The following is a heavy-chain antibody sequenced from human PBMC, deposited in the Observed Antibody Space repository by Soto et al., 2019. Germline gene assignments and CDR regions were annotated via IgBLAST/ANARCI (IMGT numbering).Heavy chain of an antibody. D-gene: IGHD6-19*01. CDR1: GYSISSSSY. CDR2: IYHGGTT. Sequence: SSETLSLTCTVSGYSISSSSYWAWIRQPPGKGPEWIASIYHGGTTFYNPSLKSRITISVDTSNNQFSLKLTSVTAADTAVYYCARVHVMVVAGSTFAYWGNGTLVTVSS. CDR3: ARVHVMVVAGSTFAY. J-gene: IGHJ4*01. V-gene: IGHV4-38-2*02.